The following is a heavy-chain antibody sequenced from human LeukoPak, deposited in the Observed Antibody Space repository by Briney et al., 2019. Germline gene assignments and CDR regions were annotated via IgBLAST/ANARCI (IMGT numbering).Heavy chain of an antibody. CDR3: ARLGYCSSTSCHPIDY. CDR2: IYYSGST. CDR1: GGSISSGGYY. Sequence: SETLSLTCAVSGGSISSGGYYWSWIRQPPGKGLEWIGYIYYSGSTNYNPSLKSRVTISVDTSKNQFSLKLSSVTAADTAVYYCARLGYCSSTSCHPIDYWGQGTLVTVSS. D-gene: IGHD2-2*01. J-gene: IGHJ4*02. V-gene: IGHV4-61*08.